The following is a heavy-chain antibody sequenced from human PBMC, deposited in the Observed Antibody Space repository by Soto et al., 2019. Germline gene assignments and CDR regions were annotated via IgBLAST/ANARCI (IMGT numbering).Heavy chain of an antibody. CDR1: GYTFTGYY. J-gene: IGHJ6*02. CDR2: INPNSGGT. CDR3: ARAERITIFGVVDQYYYYGMDV. V-gene: IGHV1-2*04. D-gene: IGHD3-3*01. Sequence: GASVKVSCKASGYTFTGYYMHWVRQAPGQGLEWMGWINPNSGGTNYAQKFQGWVTMTRDTSISTAYMELSRLRSDDTAVYYCARAERITIFGVVDQYYYYGMDVWGQGTTVTV.